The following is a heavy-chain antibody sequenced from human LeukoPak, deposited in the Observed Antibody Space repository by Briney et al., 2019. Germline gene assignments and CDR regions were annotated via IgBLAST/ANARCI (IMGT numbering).Heavy chain of an antibody. D-gene: IGHD2-15*01. J-gene: IGHJ4*02. Sequence: ASVKVSCKASGYTFTFYYIYWVRQAPGQGLEWMGIINPSGGSTTYAQKFQGRVAVTSDMSTKTLYMELSSLRSEDTAVYFCAREGYCSGSICYSFDYWGQGTLVTVSS. CDR2: INPSGGST. V-gene: IGHV1-46*01. CDR1: GYTFTFYY. CDR3: AREGYCSGSICYSFDY.